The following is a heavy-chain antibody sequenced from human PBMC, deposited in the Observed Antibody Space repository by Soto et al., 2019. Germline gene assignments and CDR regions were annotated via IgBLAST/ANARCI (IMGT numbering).Heavy chain of an antibody. Sequence: AGCRERFWVSSGFVFSKYTMHWVRQAPGKGLEWVAVISYDGRNKNYVDSVKGRFTVSRDTSKNTLYLQMNILRAEDTAVYYCAREETYYDILTGYLYYYYGMDVWGQGTTVTVSS. CDR1: GFVFSKYT. J-gene: IGHJ6*02. V-gene: IGHV3-30*04. CDR2: ISYDGRNK. CDR3: AREETYYDILTGYLYYYYGMDV. D-gene: IGHD3-9*01.